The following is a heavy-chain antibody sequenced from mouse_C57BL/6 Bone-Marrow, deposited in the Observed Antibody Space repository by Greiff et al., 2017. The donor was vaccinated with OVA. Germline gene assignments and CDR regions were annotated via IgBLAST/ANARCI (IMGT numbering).Heavy chain of an antibody. V-gene: IGHV5-12*01. D-gene: IGHD2-3*01. Sequence: EVKLVESGGGLVQPGGSLKLSCAASGFTFSDYYMYWVRQTPEKRLEWVAYISNGGGSTYYPDTVKGRFTISRDNAKNTLYLQMSRLKSEDTAMYYCARQGRWLLGFDYWGQGTTLTVSS. CDR1: GFTFSDYY. J-gene: IGHJ2*01. CDR2: ISNGGGST. CDR3: ARQGRWLLGFDY.